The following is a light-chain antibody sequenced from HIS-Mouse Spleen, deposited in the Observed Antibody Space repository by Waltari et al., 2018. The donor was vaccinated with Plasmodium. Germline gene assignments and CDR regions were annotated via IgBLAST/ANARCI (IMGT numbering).Light chain of an antibody. V-gene: IGLV3-1*01. CDR1: KLGYQS. CDR3: QAWDSSTVV. Sequence: SYELTQPPSVSVSPGQTASITCSGDKLGYQSACWYQQKPGPSPVLVIYQDSKRPSGIPERFSGSNSGNTATLTISGTQAMDEADYYCQAWDSSTVVFGGGTKLTVL. CDR2: QDS. J-gene: IGLJ2*01.